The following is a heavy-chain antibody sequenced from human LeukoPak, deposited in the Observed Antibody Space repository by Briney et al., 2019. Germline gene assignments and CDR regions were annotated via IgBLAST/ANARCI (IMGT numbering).Heavy chain of an antibody. CDR3: AGEVGGSWFDP. CDR2: IYSSGNT. Sequence: SETLSLTCIVSGGSIDSSGYFWGWIRQPAGKGLEWIGRIYSSGNTNYNPSLKSRVTISLDTSKNQFSLNLSSVTAADTAVYYCAGEVGGSWFDPWGLGTLVTVSS. CDR1: GGSIDSSGYF. V-gene: IGHV4-61*02. J-gene: IGHJ5*02. D-gene: IGHD1-26*01.